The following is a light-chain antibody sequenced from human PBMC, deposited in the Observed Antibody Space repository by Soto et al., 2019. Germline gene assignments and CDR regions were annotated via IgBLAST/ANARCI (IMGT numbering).Light chain of an antibody. CDR1: SSDVGGYNY. Sequence: QSVLTQPASVSGSPGQSITVSCTGTSSDVGGYNYVSWYQQHPGKAPKVMIYDVSKRPSGVSNRFSGSKSGNTASLTISGLQAEDEADYSCNSYTSSSTLPYVFGTGTKVTVL. J-gene: IGLJ1*01. CDR2: DVS. V-gene: IGLV2-14*01. CDR3: NSYTSSSTLPYV.